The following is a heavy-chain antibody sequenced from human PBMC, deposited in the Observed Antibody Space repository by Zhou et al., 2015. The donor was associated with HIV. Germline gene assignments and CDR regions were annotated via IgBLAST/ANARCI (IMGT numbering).Heavy chain of an antibody. Sequence: QVQLVQSGAEVKKPGSSVKVSCKASGGTFSSYAISWVRQAPGQGLEWMGGIIPIFGTANYAQKFQGRVTITADESTSTAYMELSSLRSEDTAVYYCARPYYYGSGRDRHGDWYFDLWGRGTLVTVSS. D-gene: IGHD3-10*01. J-gene: IGHJ2*01. V-gene: IGHV1-69*01. CDR2: IIPIFGTA. CDR1: GGTFSSYA. CDR3: ARPYYYGSGRDRHGDWYFDL.